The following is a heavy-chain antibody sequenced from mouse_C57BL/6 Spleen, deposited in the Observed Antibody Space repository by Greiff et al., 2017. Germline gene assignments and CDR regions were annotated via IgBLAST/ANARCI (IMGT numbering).Heavy chain of an antibody. V-gene: IGHV1-55*01. CDR3: ARNHYGSSSDY. D-gene: IGHD1-1*01. CDR1: GYTFTSYW. J-gene: IGHJ2*01. Sequence: VKLQQPGAELVKPGASVKMSCKASGYTFTSYWITWVKQRPGQGLEWIGDIYPGSGSTNYNEKFKSKATLTVDTSSSTAYMQLSSLTSEDSAVYYCARNHYGSSSDYWGQGTTLTVSS. CDR2: IYPGSGST.